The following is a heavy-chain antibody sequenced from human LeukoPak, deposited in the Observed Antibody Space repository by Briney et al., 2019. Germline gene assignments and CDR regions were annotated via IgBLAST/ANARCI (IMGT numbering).Heavy chain of an antibody. CDR2: ISSSSSYI. Sequence: GGSLRPSCAASGFTFSSYSMNWVRQAPGKGLEWVSSISSSSSYIYYADSVKGRFTISRDNAKNSLYLQMNSLRAEDTAVYYCARDLRYSSSWYLSPFDYWGQGTLVTVSS. D-gene: IGHD6-13*01. J-gene: IGHJ4*02. V-gene: IGHV3-21*01. CDR1: GFTFSSYS. CDR3: ARDLRYSSSWYLSPFDY.